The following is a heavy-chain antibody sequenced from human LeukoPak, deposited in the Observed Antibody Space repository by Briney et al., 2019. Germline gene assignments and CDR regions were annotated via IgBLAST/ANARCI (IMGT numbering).Heavy chain of an antibody. J-gene: IGHJ4*02. V-gene: IGHV3-30*04. CDR2: ISYDGSNK. CDR1: GFTFSSYA. CDR3: AKGRLAATFYFDY. Sequence: GGSLRLSCAASGFTFSSYAMHWVRQAPGKGLEWVAVISYDGSNKYYADSVKGRFTISRDNSKNTLYLQMNSLRAEDTAVYYCAKGRLAATFYFDYWGQGTLVTVSS. D-gene: IGHD2-15*01.